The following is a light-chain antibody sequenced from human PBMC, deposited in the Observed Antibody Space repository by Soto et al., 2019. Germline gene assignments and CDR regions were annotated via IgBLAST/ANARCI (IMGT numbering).Light chain of an antibody. J-gene: IGLJ2*01. CDR2: DVT. V-gene: IGLV2-11*01. CDR1: GSDVGSYNY. CDR3: CSYAGSLTFEV. Sequence: QSALTQPRSVSGSPGQSVTISCTGTGSDVGSYNYVSWYQQHPGKVPKLLIYDVTKRPSGVPDRFSGSRSGNTASLTISGLQPEDEADYYCCSYAGSLTFEVFGGGTQLTVL.